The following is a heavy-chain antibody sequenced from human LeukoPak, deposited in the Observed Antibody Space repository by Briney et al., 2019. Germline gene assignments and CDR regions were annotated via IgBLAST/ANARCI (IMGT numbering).Heavy chain of an antibody. J-gene: IGHJ4*02. Sequence: ASVKVSCKASGYTFTSYYVHWVRQAPGQGLEWVGIINPSGGSTTYGQKFQGRVTMITDTSTSTAYMELRSLRSDDTAVYYCATNVITFSYYFAYWGQGTLVTVSS. CDR1: GYTFTSYY. CDR3: ATNVITFSYYFAY. D-gene: IGHD3-16*01. V-gene: IGHV1-46*01. CDR2: INPSGGST.